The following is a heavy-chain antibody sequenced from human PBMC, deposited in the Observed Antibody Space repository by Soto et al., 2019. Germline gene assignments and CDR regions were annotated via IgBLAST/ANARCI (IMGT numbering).Heavy chain of an antibody. J-gene: IGHJ4*02. D-gene: IGHD3-10*01. CDR3: ARVILPLWVGEFVY. CDR1: GGTFSSYA. V-gene: IGHV1-69*13. CDR2: IIRIFDTA. Sequence: ASVKVSCKASGGTFSSYAISWERQSHGQGLECMGGIIRIFDTANYAQKFQGRVTIPSDEYTLTAQMELSRLRSEDTDVYYCARVILPLWVGEFVYRGQGTLVTVSS.